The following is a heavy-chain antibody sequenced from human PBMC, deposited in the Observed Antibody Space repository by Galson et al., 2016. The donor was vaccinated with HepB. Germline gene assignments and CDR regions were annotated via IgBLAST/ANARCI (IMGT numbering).Heavy chain of an antibody. CDR3: AKDGYFASGSALYGMDV. V-gene: IGHV3-23*01. Sequence: SLRLSCAASGFRFSSYAVSWVRQAPGKGLEWVSGISGSGGRTYYADSGKGRFTISRDNSKNTVYLQMNSLRVEDTALYYCAKDGYFASGSALYGMDVWGQGTTVTVSS. J-gene: IGHJ6*02. D-gene: IGHD3-10*01. CDR2: ISGSGGRT. CDR1: GFRFSSYA.